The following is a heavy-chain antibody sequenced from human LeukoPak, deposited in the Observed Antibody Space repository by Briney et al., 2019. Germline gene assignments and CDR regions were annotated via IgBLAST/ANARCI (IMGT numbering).Heavy chain of an antibody. Sequence: PGGSLRLSCAASGFTFSSYAMSWVRQAPGKGLEWVSAISGSGGSTYYADSVKGRFTISRDNSKNTLYLQMNSLRAEDTAVYYCAKFKSREVRAAAVFYWGQGTLVTVSS. V-gene: IGHV3-23*01. CDR1: GFTFSSYA. CDR2: ISGSGGST. J-gene: IGHJ4*02. D-gene: IGHD6-13*01. CDR3: AKFKSREVRAAAVFY.